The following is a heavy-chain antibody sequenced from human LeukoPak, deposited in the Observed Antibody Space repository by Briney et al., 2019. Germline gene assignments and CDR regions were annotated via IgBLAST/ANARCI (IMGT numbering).Heavy chain of an antibody. CDR3: ARLVQKASGLYDYYYFMDV. V-gene: IGHV4-59*08. Sequence: SETLSLTCTVSGGSVRGYYWTWIRRAPGKGLEFVAYIYYSGSTNYNPSLKSRVSTSLDTSTNQFSLSLTSVTATDTATYYCARLVQKASGLYDYYYFMDVWGSGTPVTVSS. CDR1: GGSVRGYY. D-gene: IGHD5/OR15-5a*01. CDR2: IYYSGST. J-gene: IGHJ6*04.